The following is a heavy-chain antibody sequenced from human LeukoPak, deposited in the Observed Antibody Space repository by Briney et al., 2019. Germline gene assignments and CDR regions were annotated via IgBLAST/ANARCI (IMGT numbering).Heavy chain of an antibody. Sequence: SVKVSCKASGGTFISYAISWVRQAPGQGLEWMGGIIALFGTANYAQKFQGRLTITADESTSTAYMELSSLRSEDTAVYYCARIRDGYNSYFFYGMDVWGQGTTVTVSS. V-gene: IGHV1-69*01. J-gene: IGHJ6*02. D-gene: IGHD5-24*01. CDR1: GGTFISYA. CDR3: ARIRDGYNSYFFYGMDV. CDR2: IIALFGTA.